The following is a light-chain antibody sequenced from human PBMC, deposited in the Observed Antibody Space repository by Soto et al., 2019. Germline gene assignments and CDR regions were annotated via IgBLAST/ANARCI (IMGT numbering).Light chain of an antibody. CDR3: QQYGSSPKLT. CDR1: QSVSSRY. Sequence: EIVLTQSPGTLSLSPGERATLSCRASQSVSSRYFAWYQQKPGQAPRLLIYGASSRATGIPDRFSGSGSGTDYTLTITRLEPEHFAVHYCQQYGSSPKLTFGGGTKVDIK. J-gene: IGKJ4*01. CDR2: GAS. V-gene: IGKV3-20*01.